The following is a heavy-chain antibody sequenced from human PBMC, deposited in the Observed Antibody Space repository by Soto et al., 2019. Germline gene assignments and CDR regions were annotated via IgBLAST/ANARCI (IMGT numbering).Heavy chain of an antibody. D-gene: IGHD6-6*01. CDR1: GFTFSSYA. Sequence: QVQLVESGGGVVQPGRSLRLSCAASGFTFSSYAMHWVRQAPGKGLEWVAVISYDGSNKYYADSVKGRFTISRDNSKNTLYLQMNSLRAEDTAVYYCAGGWRQLVFDYWGQGTLVTVSS. V-gene: IGHV3-30-3*01. CDR2: ISYDGSNK. CDR3: AGGWRQLVFDY. J-gene: IGHJ4*02.